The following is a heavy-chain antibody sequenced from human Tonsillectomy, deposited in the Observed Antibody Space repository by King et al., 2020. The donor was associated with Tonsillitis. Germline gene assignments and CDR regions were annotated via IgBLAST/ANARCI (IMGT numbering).Heavy chain of an antibody. Sequence: VQLVESGGGLVQPGGSLRVSCAASGFTFTTYWMSWVRQAPGRGREWVANIKQDGSEKYYVDTVKGRFTISRDNAKNSLYLQMNSLRAEDTAVYYCARSQLWLDLHWFDAWGPATLVTVSS. CDR1: GFTFTTYW. D-gene: IGHD5-18*01. CDR2: IKQDGSEK. J-gene: IGHJ5*02. V-gene: IGHV3-7*01. CDR3: ARSQLWLDLHWFDA.